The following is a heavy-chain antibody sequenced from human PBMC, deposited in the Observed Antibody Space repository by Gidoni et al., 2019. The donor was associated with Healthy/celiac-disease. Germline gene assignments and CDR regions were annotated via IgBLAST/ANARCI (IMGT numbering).Heavy chain of an antibody. CDR1: GFPFSSYA. CDR2: ISGSGGST. Sequence: EVQLLESGGGLVQPGGSLRLSCAASGFPFSSYAMSWVRQAPGKGLEWVSAISGSGGSTYYADSVKGRFTISRDNSKNTLYLQMNSLRAEDTAVYYCAKASNHYYDSDPPGFDYWGQGTLVTVSS. D-gene: IGHD3-22*01. CDR3: AKASNHYYDSDPPGFDY. J-gene: IGHJ4*02. V-gene: IGHV3-23*01.